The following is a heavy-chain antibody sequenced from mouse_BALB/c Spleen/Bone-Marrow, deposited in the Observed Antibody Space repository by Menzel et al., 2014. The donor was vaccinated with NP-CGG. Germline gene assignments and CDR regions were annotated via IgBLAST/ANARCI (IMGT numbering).Heavy chain of an antibody. CDR2: INPSSAYT. V-gene: IGHV1-4*01. CDR1: GYTFTRYT. Sequence: VKLQESGAELARPGASVKMSCQASGYTFTRYTMHWEKQRPGQGLEWIGYINPSSAYTNYNQKFKDKATLTADKSSSTAYMQLSSLTSEDSAVYYCTTRYYAMDYWGQGTSVTVSS. CDR3: TTRYYAMDY. J-gene: IGHJ4*01.